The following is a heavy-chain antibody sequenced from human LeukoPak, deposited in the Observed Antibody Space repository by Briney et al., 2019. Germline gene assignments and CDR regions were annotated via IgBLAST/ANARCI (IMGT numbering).Heavy chain of an antibody. J-gene: IGHJ4*02. V-gene: IGHV4-61*02. Sequence: SQTLSLTCTVSGGSISSGSYYWSWIRQPAGKGLEWIGRIYTSGSTNYNPSLNSRVTIAVDTSKNQFSLKLSSVTAADTAVYYCAREAPPPYYYGSGSYLFDYWGQGTLVTVSS. CDR1: GGSISSGSYY. CDR2: IYTSGST. D-gene: IGHD3-10*01. CDR3: AREAPPPYYYGSGSYLFDY.